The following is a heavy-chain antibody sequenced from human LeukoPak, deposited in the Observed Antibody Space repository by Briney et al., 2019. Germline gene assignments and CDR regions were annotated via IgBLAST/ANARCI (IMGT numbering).Heavy chain of an antibody. CDR2: ISGDGGST. CDR1: GFTFDDYA. Sequence: GGSLRLSCAASGFTFDDYAMHWVRQAPGKGLEWVSLISGDGGSTYYADSVKGRFTISRDNSKNSLYLQMNSLRTEDTALYYWAKAARSSWYMYFDYWGQGTLVTVSS. J-gene: IGHJ4*02. D-gene: IGHD6-13*01. CDR3: AKAARSSWYMYFDY. V-gene: IGHV3-43*02.